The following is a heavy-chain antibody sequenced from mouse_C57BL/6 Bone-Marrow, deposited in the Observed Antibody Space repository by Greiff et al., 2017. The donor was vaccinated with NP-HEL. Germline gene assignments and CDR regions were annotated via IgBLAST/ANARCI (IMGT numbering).Heavy chain of an antibody. CDR2: IYPGDGDT. CDR3: ARGAY. V-gene: IGHV1-80*01. CDR1: GYAFSSYW. Sequence: VQLQQSGAELVKPGASVKISCKASGYAFSSYWMNWVKQRPGQGLEWIGQIYPGDGDTNYNGKFKDKASLTADKSTSTAYMQLSSLASEDSAVYFCARGAYWGQGTLVTVSA. J-gene: IGHJ3*01.